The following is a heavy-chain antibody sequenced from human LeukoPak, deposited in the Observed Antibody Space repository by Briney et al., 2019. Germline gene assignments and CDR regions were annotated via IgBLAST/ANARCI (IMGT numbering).Heavy chain of an antibody. CDR2: IYTSGST. CDR3: ARGVMVAASFDY. Sequence: SQTLSLTCTVSGGSISSGSYYWSWIRQPAGKGLEWIGRIYTSGSTNYNPSLKSRVTISVDTSKNQFSLKLSSVTAADTAVYSCARGVMVAASFDYWGQGTLVTVSS. D-gene: IGHD2-15*01. CDR1: GGSISSGSYY. J-gene: IGHJ4*02. V-gene: IGHV4-61*02.